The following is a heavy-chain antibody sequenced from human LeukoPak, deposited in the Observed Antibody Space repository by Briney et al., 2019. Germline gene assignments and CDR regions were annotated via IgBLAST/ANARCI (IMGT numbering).Heavy chain of an antibody. CDR1: GGSFSGYY. V-gene: IGHV4-34*01. CDR3: AISSGGALSTGRNPERVWEYYYYGMDV. CDR2: INHSGST. Sequence: SETLSLTCAVYGGSFSGYYWSWIRQPPGKGLEWIGEINHSGSTNYNPSLKSRVTISVDTSKNQFSLKLSSVTAADTAVFYCAISSGGALSTGRNPERVWEYYYYGMDVWGQGTTVTVSS. D-gene: IGHD1-14*01. J-gene: IGHJ6*02.